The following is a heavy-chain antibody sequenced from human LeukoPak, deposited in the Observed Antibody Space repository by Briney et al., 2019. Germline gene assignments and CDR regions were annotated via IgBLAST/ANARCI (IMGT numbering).Heavy chain of an antibody. CDR2: INHSGST. CDR1: GGSFSGYY. J-gene: IGHJ4*02. D-gene: IGHD3-10*01. V-gene: IGHV4-34*01. CDR3: ARLVPRYGSGSQSDY. Sequence: SETLSPTCAVYGGSFSGYYWSWIRQPPGKGLEWIGEINHSGSTNYNPSLKSRVTISVDTSKNQFSLKLSSVTAADTAVYYCARLVPRYGSGSQSDYWGQGTLVTVSS.